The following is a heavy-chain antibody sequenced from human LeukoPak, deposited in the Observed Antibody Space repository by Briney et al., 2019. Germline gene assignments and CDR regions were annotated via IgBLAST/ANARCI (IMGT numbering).Heavy chain of an antibody. J-gene: IGHJ4*02. V-gene: IGHV1-2*02. CDR2: INLKNADT. Sequence: ASVKVSCKASGYTFTDSFMHWVRQAPGQGLEYLAWINLKNADTKFAQKFQGRVTLTRDTSISTVFMDLRSLRSDDTAVYYCAREGRHCGGDCHTFDYWGQGTLVTVSS. CDR3: AREGRHCGGDCHTFDY. CDR1: GYTFTDSF. D-gene: IGHD2-21*02.